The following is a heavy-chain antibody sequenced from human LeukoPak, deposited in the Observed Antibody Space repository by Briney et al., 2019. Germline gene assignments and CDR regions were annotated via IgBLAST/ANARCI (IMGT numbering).Heavy chain of an antibody. CDR1: GYTFTSYA. D-gene: IGHD3-3*01. V-gene: IGHV1-3*01. Sequence: ASVKVSCKASGYTFTSYAMHWVRQAPGQRLEWMGWINAGNGNTKYSQKFQGRVTFTRDTSASTAYMELSSLRSEDTAVYYCAREYYDFWSGQNWFDPWGQGTLVTVSS. J-gene: IGHJ5*02. CDR3: AREYYDFWSGQNWFDP. CDR2: INAGNGNT.